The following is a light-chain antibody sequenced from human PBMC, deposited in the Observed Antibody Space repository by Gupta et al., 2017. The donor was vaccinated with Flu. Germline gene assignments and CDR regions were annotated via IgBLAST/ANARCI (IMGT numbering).Light chain of an antibody. J-gene: IGKJ4*01. CDR3: QKYGTSPLT. CDR1: QSVGSSY. CDR2: GAS. V-gene: IGKV3-20*01. Sequence: EIVLTQSPGILSLSPGERATLSCRASQSVGSSYLAWYQQKPGQAPSLLIYGASSRATGITDRFSGSGSGTDFTLTISRLEPEDFAVYYCQKYGTSPLTFGGGTKVEI.